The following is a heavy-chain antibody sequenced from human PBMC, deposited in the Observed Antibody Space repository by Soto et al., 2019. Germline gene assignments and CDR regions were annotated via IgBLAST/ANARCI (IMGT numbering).Heavy chain of an antibody. CDR1: GGSISISSYY. Sequence: QLQLQESGPGLVKPSETLSLTCSVSGGSISISSYYWGWVRQPPGKGLEWIASMYYSWGTYYNPSLKSRATISVDKSKNQFSLKLTSATAADTAVYYCARLDRFLEYFNHWGQGTLVTVSS. J-gene: IGHJ1*01. CDR3: ARLDRFLEYFNH. CDR2: MYYSWGT. V-gene: IGHV4-39*01. D-gene: IGHD3-3*01.